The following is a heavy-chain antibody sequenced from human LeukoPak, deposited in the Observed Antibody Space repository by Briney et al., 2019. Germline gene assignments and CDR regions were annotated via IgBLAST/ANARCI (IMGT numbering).Heavy chain of an antibody. CDR2: ISSSSSYI. J-gene: IGHJ6*02. V-gene: IGHV3-21*01. CDR1: GFTFSSYT. D-gene: IGHD3-3*01. Sequence: GGSLRLSCAASGFTFSSYTMSWVRQAPGKGLEWVSSISSSSSYIYYADSVKGRFTISRDNAKNSLYLQMNSLRAEDTAVYYCARESSYYDFWSGSLSYGMDVWGQGTTVTVSS. CDR3: ARESSYYDFWSGSLSYGMDV.